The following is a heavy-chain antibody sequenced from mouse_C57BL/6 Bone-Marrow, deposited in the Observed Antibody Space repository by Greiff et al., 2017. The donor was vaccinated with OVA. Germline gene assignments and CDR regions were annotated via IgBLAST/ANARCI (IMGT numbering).Heavy chain of an antibody. CDR1: GYTFTSYW. J-gene: IGHJ4*01. CDR2: IYPGSGST. CDR3: ARRRNYAMDY. Sequence: VQLQQPGAELVKPGASVKMSCKASGYTFTSYWITWVKQRPGQGLEWIGDIYPGSGSTNYTEKFKSKATLTVDTSSSTDYMQLSSLTSEDSAVYCCARRRNYAMDYWGQGTSVTVSS. V-gene: IGHV1-55*01.